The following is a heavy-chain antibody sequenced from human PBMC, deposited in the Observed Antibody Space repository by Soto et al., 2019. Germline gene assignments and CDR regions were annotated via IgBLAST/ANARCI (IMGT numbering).Heavy chain of an antibody. CDR1: EYSFTSYC. J-gene: IGHJ6*02. CDR2: IYPGDSDI. CDR3: ARSYCISASCYKGLDV. Sequence: PGEPMKISYKGSEYSFTSYCIGWVRQMPGKGLEWMGIIYPGDSDIRYSPSFQGQVTISADKSISTAYLQWSSLKASDTAMYYCARSYCISASCYKGLDVWGQGTTVTVSS. D-gene: IGHD2-2*02. V-gene: IGHV5-51*01.